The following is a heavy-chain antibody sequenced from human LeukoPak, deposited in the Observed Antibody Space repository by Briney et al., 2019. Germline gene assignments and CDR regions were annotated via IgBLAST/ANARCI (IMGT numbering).Heavy chain of an antibody. V-gene: IGHV4-30-2*01. J-gene: IGHJ5*02. Sequence: SETLSLTCTVSGGSISSGGYYWSWVRQPPGKGLEWIGYIYHDGSTYYNPSLKSRVTISVDRSKNQFSLKLNSVTAADTAVYYCARDGERYYDSSDWFDPWGQGTLVTVSS. CDR2: IYHDGST. CDR1: GGSISSGGYY. CDR3: ARDGERYYDSSDWFDP. D-gene: IGHD3-22*01.